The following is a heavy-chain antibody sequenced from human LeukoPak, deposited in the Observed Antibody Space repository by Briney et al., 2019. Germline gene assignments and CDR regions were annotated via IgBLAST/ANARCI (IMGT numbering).Heavy chain of an antibody. CDR1: GFTFSSYA. V-gene: IGHV3-23*01. CDR3: AIMTCSSTSCFFDY. Sequence: GGSLRLSCAASGFTFSSYAMSWVRQAPGKGLEWVSAISDSGGSTYYADSVKGRFTISRDNSKNTLYLQMNSLRAEDTAVYYCAIMTCSSTSCFFDYWGQGTLVTVSS. CDR2: ISDSGGST. J-gene: IGHJ4*02. D-gene: IGHD2-2*01.